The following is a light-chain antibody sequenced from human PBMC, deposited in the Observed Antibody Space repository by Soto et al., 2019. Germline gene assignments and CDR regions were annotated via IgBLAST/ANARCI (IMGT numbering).Light chain of an antibody. V-gene: IGLV1-47*02. CDR2: SNN. CDR1: RSNIGSNY. J-gene: IGLJ3*02. CDR3: AAWDDTLDAQV. Sequence: QSVLTQPPSASATPGQRVSISCSGSRSNIGSNYVYWYQQLPGAAPRLLMYSNNQRPSGVPGRFSVSKSGTSASLAISGLRSEDEADYYCAAWDDTLDAQVFGGGTKVTVL.